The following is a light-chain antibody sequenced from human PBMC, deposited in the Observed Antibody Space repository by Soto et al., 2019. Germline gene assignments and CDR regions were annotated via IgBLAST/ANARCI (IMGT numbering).Light chain of an antibody. CDR1: ENIFKF. Sequence: DILLIQSPATLSASVGDRITITCRASENIFKFLAWYQQRSGSAPNLLIYAASDLEKGVPSRFSGSGSGTEFTLTIDNLQPNDSATYFCQHYHSQSITFGGWTQVDVK. J-gene: IGKJ4*01. CDR2: AAS. V-gene: IGKV1-5*01. CDR3: QHYHSQSIT.